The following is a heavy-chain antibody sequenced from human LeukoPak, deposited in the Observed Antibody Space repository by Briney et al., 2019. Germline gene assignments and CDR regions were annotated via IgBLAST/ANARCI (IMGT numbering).Heavy chain of an antibody. CDR3: AKDHGYGSTPYYYMDV. Sequence: GGSLRLSCAASGFTFSSYGMHWVRQAPGKGLEWVAFIRYDGSNKYYADSVKGRFTISRDNSKNMLYLQMNSLRAEDTAVYYCAKDHGYGSTPYYYMDVWGKGTTVTVSS. D-gene: IGHD5-18*01. V-gene: IGHV3-30*02. J-gene: IGHJ6*03. CDR2: IRYDGSNK. CDR1: GFTFSSYG.